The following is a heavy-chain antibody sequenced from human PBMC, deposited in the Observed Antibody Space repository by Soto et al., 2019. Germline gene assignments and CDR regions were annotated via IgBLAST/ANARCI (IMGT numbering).Heavy chain of an antibody. V-gene: IGHV3-15*07. Sequence: GGSLRLSCAASGFTFSNAWMNWVRQAPGKGLEWVGRIKSKTDGGTTDYAAPVKGIFSISRVDSKNTLYLQMNSLKAEDTALYYCTTDPVTMIVVVPSSGWGQGTLVTVS. CDR1: GFTFSNAW. CDR2: IKSKTDGGTT. CDR3: TTDPVTMIVVVPSSG. D-gene: IGHD3-22*01. J-gene: IGHJ4*02.